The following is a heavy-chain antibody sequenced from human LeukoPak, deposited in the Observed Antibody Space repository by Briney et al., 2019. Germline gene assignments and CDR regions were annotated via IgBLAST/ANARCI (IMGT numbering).Heavy chain of an antibody. V-gene: IGHV1-2*02. CDR2: INPNSGGT. J-gene: IGHJ4*02. Sequence: ASVKVSCKASGYTFTGYYMHWVRQAPGQGLEWMGWINPNSGGTNYAQKFQGRVSLTRDTSITTAYMELTRLISDDTAVYYCAREDVGQRAMETWGQGTLVTVSS. CDR1: GYTFTGYY. D-gene: IGHD5-18*01. CDR3: AREDVGQRAMET.